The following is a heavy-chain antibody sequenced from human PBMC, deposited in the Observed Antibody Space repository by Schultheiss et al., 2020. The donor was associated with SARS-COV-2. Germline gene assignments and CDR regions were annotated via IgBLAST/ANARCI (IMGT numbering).Heavy chain of an antibody. V-gene: IGHV3-21*01. CDR2: ISSSSSYI. Sequence: GGSLRLSCAASGFTFSSYSMNWVRQAPGKGLEWVSSISSSSSYIYYADSVKGRFTISRDNAKNSLYLQMNSLRAEDTAVYYCANAVRLDPPFDYWGQGTLVTVSS. D-gene: IGHD3-3*01. CDR3: ANAVRLDPPFDY. J-gene: IGHJ4*02. CDR1: GFTFSSYS.